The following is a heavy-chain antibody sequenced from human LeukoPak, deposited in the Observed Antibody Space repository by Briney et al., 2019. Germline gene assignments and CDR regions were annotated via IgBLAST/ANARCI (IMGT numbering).Heavy chain of an antibody. CDR2: MNPNSGNT. V-gene: IGHV1-8*01. CDR1: GYTFTSYD. CDR3: ARFTTGDYYYYYYMDV. D-gene: IGHD7-27*01. J-gene: IGHJ6*03. Sequence: ASVKVSCKASGYTFTSYDINWVRQATGQGLEWMGWMNPNSGNTGYAQKFQGRVTITRNTSISTAYMELSSLRSEDTAVYYCARFTTGDYYYYYYMDVWGKGTTVTVSS.